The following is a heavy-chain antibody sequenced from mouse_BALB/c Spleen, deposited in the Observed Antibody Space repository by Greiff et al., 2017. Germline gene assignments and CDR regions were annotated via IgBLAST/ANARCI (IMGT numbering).Heavy chain of an antibody. CDR1: GYTFTSYW. CDR2: IYPSDSYT. V-gene: IGHV1-69*02. CDR3: TRGGSWYFDV. J-gene: IGHJ1*01. Sequence: VQLQQPGAELVRPGASVKLSCKASGYTFTSYWINWVKQRPGQGLEWIGNIYPSDSYTNYNQKFKDKATLTVDKSSSTAYMQLSSPTSEDSAVYYCTRGGSWYFDVWGAGTTVTVSS.